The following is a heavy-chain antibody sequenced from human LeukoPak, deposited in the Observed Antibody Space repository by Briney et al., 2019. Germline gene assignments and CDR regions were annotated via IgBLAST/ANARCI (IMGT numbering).Heavy chain of an antibody. Sequence: PSQTLSLTCTVSGGSISSGDYYCSWIRQPPGKGLEWIGYIYYSGSTYYNPSLKSRVTISVDTSKNQFSLKLSSVTAADTAVYYCARAAILDIVVVPAAKAFDIWGQGTMVTVSS. J-gene: IGHJ3*02. V-gene: IGHV4-30-4*08. CDR2: IYYSGST. CDR1: GGSISSGDYY. D-gene: IGHD2-2*03. CDR3: ARAAILDIVVVPAAKAFDI.